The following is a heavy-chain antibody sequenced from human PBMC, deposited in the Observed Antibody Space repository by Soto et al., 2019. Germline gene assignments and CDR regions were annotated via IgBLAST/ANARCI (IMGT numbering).Heavy chain of an antibody. CDR2: FHYSGST. CDR1: GGSISSRDSY. V-gene: IGHV4-39*01. D-gene: IGHD3-16*01. CDR3: ARGFGRSHFDY. J-gene: IGHJ4*02. Sequence: QVQVQESGPGLVRPSETLSLTCTVSGGSISSRDSYWGWIRQPPGKGLEWIGSFHYSGSTYYNPSLKSRGTISVDTSKNQLSLRVTSVTAADTAVYYCARGFGRSHFDYWGQGTLVTVYS.